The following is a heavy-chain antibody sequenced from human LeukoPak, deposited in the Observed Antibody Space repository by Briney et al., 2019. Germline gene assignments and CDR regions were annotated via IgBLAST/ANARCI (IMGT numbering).Heavy chain of an antibody. Sequence: GGSLRLSCAASGFTFSNAWMNWVRQAPGKGLEWVGHIKSKAAGGTTDYAAPVKGRFTISRDESKDTLYLQMNSLRAEDTAVYYCARDRITIFGGGEGFDPWGQGTLVTVSS. CDR2: IKSKAAGGTT. J-gene: IGHJ5*02. CDR3: ARDRITIFGGGEGFDP. D-gene: IGHD3-3*01. CDR1: GFTFSNAW. V-gene: IGHV3-15*01.